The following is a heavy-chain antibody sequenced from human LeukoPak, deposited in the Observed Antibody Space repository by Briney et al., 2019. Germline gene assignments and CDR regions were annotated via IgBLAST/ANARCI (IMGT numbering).Heavy chain of an antibody. CDR1: GFTFSTYA. D-gene: IGHD6-19*01. V-gene: IGHV3-23*01. CDR2: NSGSGGST. Sequence: PGGSLRLXCAASGFTFSTYAMSWVRQAPGKGLEWVSANSGSGGSTYYADSVKGRFTISRDISKNTLYLQMNSLRAEDTAVYYCAKDQSDSGWPPSYFDYWGQGTLVTVSS. J-gene: IGHJ4*02. CDR3: AKDQSDSGWPPSYFDY.